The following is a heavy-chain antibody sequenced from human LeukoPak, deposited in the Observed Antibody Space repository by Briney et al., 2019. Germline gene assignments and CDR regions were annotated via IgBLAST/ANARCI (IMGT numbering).Heavy chain of an antibody. CDR3: ARELRFYDY. CDR1: GFTFSSYA. V-gene: IGHV3-7*01. Sequence: GGSLRLSCAASGFTFSSYAMHWVRQAPGKGLEWVANIKPGGSEKYYVDSVKGRFTISRDNAKNSLYLQMNSLRAEDTAVYYCARELRFYDYWGQGTLVTVSS. CDR2: IKPGGSEK. J-gene: IGHJ4*02. D-gene: IGHD3-3*01.